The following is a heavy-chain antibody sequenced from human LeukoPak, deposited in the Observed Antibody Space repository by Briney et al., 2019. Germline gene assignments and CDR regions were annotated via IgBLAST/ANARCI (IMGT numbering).Heavy chain of an antibody. CDR3: AISSTVTTLFDY. D-gene: IGHD4-17*01. CDR1: GFTFSSYG. V-gene: IGHV3-33*01. Sequence: PGRSLRLSCAASGFTFSSYGMHWVRQAPGKGLECVAVIWYDGSNKYYADSVKGRLTISRDNSKNTLYLQMNSLRAEDTAVYYCAISSTVTTLFDYWGQGTLVTVSS. J-gene: IGHJ4*02. CDR2: IWYDGSNK.